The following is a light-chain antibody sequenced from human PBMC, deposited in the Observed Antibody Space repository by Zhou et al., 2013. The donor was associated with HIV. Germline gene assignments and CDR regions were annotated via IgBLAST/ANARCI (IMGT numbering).Light chain of an antibody. J-gene: IGKJ4*01. CDR3: LQAKSFPLT. V-gene: IGKV1-8*01. Sequence: AIRITQSPSSLSASTGDRVTITCRTNQTINNYLAWYQQKPGKAPKLLIYTASSLQSGVPSRFSGSGSGTDFTLTISNLQPEDFATYYCLQAKSFPLTLGGGPRWRSN. CDR1: QTINNY. CDR2: TAS.